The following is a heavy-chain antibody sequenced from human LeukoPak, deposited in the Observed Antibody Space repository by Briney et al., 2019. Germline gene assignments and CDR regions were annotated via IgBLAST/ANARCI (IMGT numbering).Heavy chain of an antibody. CDR1: GITLTTDA. D-gene: IGHD3-22*01. CDR2: IRGGGGST. Sequence: PGGSLRLSCEASGITLTTDAMSWVRQSPGKGLEWVSAIRGGGGSTYYVDSVKGRFIISRDNSKNTLSLQMNSLRAEDTAVYYCAKQFPYYYDTSGYYQDYWGQGTLGTVSS. J-gene: IGHJ4*02. V-gene: IGHV3-23*01. CDR3: AKQFPYYYDTSGYYQDY.